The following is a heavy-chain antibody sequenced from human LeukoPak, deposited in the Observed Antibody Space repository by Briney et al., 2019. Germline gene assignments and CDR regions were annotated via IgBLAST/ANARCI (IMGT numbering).Heavy chain of an antibody. V-gene: IGHV1-18*01. J-gene: IGHJ4*02. CDR2: ISAYNGNT. Sequence: ASVKVSCKASGYTFTSYAISWVRQAPGQGLEWMGWISAYNGNTNYAQNLQDRVTMTTDTSTSTAYMELRSLRSDDTALYYCARSQYGLSSFDFWGQGTLVTVSS. CDR1: GYTFTSYA. D-gene: IGHD2-15*01. CDR3: ARSQYGLSSFDF.